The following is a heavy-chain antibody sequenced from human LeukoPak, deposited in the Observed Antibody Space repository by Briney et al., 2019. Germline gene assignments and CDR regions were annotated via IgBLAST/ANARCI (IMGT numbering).Heavy chain of an antibody. J-gene: IGHJ4*02. CDR1: GGSISSSSYY. Sequence: SETLSLTCTVSGGSISSSSYYWGWIRQPPGKGLEWIGSIYYSGSTYYNPSLKSRVTISVDTSKNQFSLKLSSVTAADTAVYYCARHSYYYGSGSYLSYWGQGTLVTVSS. CDR2: IYYSGST. V-gene: IGHV4-39*01. CDR3: ARHSYYYGSGSYLSY. D-gene: IGHD3-10*01.